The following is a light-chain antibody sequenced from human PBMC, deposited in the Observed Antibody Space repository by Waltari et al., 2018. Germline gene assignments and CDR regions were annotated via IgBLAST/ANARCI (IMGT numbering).Light chain of an antibody. V-gene: IGKV3-11*01. Sequence: EIVLTQSPATLSLSPGARATLSCRASQSVSSYLALYQQKPGQAPRLLIYDASNRATGIPARFSGSGSGTDFTLTISSLEPEDFAVYYCQQRSNWPPYTFGQGTKLEIK. CDR1: QSVSSY. J-gene: IGKJ2*01. CDR3: QQRSNWPPYT. CDR2: DAS.